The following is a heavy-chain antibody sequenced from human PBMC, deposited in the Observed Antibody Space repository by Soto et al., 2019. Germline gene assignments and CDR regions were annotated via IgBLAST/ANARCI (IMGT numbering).Heavy chain of an antibody. J-gene: IGHJ2*01. D-gene: IGHD3-10*02. CDR3: QAEDGIRDVRSVSAFLLNRSSDL. CDR2: IYYSGSA. V-gene: IGHV4-59*01. Sequence: GKGLEWIGYIYYSGSATYSPSLKSRVTISLDTSKNQFSLRLSSVTAADTAFFFFQAEDGIRDVRSVSAFLLNRSSDL.